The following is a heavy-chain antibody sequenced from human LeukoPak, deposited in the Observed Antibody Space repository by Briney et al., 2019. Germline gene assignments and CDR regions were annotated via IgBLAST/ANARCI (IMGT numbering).Heavy chain of an antibody. V-gene: IGHV4-59*08. Sequence: SETLSLTCTVSGGSMSPYHWGWIRQPPGKGLEWAGYIYYSGSTNYNPSLNSRVTISVDTSKNQFSLRLSSVTAADTAIYYCARAVSGRFDYWGQGALVTVSS. J-gene: IGHJ4*02. CDR1: GGSMSPYH. CDR3: ARAVSGRFDY. D-gene: IGHD6-19*01. CDR2: IYYSGST.